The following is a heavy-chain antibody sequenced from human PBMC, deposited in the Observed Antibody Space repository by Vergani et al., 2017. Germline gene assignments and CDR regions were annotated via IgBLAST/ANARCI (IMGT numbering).Heavy chain of an antibody. Sequence: VQLVESGGGLVQPGGSLRLSCAASGFTFSSYSMNWVRQAPGKGLEWIGYIYYSGSTYYNPSLKSRVTISVDTSKNQFSLKLSSVTAADTAVYYCASFSADYDFWSGYYPWGQGTLVTVSS. CDR3: ASFSADYDFWSGYYP. V-gene: IGHV4-59*08. D-gene: IGHD3-3*01. J-gene: IGHJ5*02. CDR2: IYYSGST. CDR1: GFTFSSYS.